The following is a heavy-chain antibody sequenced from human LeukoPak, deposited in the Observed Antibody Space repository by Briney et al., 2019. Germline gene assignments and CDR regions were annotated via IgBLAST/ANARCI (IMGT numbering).Heavy chain of an antibody. J-gene: IGHJ5*02. D-gene: IGHD4-17*01. CDR3: AHYGVDEGEDNWFDP. CDR1: GFSLSTSGVG. CDR2: IYWDDDK. V-gene: IGHV2-5*02. Sequence: SGPTLVKPTQTLTLTCTFSGFSLSTSGVGVGWIRQPPGKALEWLALIYWDDDKRYSPSLKSRLTITKDTSKDQVVLTMTNMDPVDTATYYCAHYGVDEGEDNWFDPWGQGTLVTVSS.